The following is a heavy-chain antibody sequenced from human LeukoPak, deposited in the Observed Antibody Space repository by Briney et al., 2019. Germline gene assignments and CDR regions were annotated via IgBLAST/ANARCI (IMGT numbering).Heavy chain of an antibody. CDR2: ISNDGNDK. J-gene: IGHJ3*02. V-gene: IGHV3-30*18. CDR1: GFTFSSYG. CDR3: AKASGVPWADYGFDI. D-gene: IGHD3-10*01. Sequence: LRLSCAASGFTFSSYGMHWVRQAPGKGLEWVAVISNDGNDKYYADSVKGRFTISRDSSKSTLYLQMNSLRAEDTAVYYCAKASGVPWADYGFDIWGQGTMVTVSS.